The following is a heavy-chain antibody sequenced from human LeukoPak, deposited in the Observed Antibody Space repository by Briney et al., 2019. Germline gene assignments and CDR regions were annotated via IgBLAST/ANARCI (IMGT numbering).Heavy chain of an antibody. CDR3: ARDPFLGVVVPAARGRFDP. J-gene: IGHJ5*02. D-gene: IGHD2-2*01. CDR2: INPSGGST. Sequence: ASVKVSCKASGYTFTSYYMHWVRQAPGQGLEWMGIINPSGGSTSYAQKFQGRVTMTRDMSTSTVYMELSSLRSEDTAVYYCARDPFLGVVVPAARGRFDPWGQGTLVTVSS. V-gene: IGHV1-46*01. CDR1: GYTFTSYY.